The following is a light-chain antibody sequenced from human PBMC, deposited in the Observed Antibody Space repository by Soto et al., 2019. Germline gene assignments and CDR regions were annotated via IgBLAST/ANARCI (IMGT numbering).Light chain of an antibody. J-gene: IGLJ1*01. CDR2: QNS. V-gene: IGLV3-1*01. Sequence: SYELTQPPSVSVSPGPTASITCSGDKLGDKYPCWYQQKPGQSPVLVLYQNSKRPSAIPERFSGSNSGNTATLTISGTQAMDEADYYCQAWDSSTYVFGTGTKVTVL. CDR3: QAWDSSTYV. CDR1: KLGDKY.